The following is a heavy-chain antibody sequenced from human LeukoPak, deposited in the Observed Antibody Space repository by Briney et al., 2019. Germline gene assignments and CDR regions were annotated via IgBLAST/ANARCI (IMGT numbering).Heavy chain of an antibody. CDR1: GFTFSSYD. J-gene: IGHJ4*02. CDR3: ARGTSSGFDY. D-gene: IGHD6-19*01. V-gene: IGHV3-13*05. CDR2: IGSGGDP. Sequence: PGGSLRLSCAASGFTFSSYDIHWVRQAAGEGLEWVSAIGSGGDPYYAGSVKGRFTISRENAKNSLYLQMNSLGAGDTAVYYRARGTSSGFDYWGQGTLVTVSS.